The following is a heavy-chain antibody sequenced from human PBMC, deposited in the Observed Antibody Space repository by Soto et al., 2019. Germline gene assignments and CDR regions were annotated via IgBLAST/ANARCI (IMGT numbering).Heavy chain of an antibody. CDR1: GGSISSYY. V-gene: IGHV4-4*07. Sequence: PSETLSLTCTVSGGSISSYYWSWIRQPAGRGLEWIGRMYATGSTNYNPSLKSRVTMSVDTSKNQFSLKLDSVTVADTAVYFCAGFSSGTYLFDLWGQGTLVTVSS. D-gene: IGHD3-3*01. CDR2: MYATGST. CDR3: AGFSSGTYLFDL. J-gene: IGHJ5*02.